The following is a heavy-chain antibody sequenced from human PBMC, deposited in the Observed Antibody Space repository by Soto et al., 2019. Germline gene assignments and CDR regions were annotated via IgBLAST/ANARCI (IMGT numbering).Heavy chain of an antibody. V-gene: IGHV1-69*01. J-gene: IGHJ4*02. CDR2: ITPVFGTT. Sequence: QGQLVQSGPEVKKPGSSVKVSCKDSGGLFSSFAISWVRQAPGQGLEWLGGITPVFGTTNYAEKFQDRVTITADESTNTAYMELSGLRSGDTAIYYCARGGGPYVWFNEFWGQGTLVTVSS. CDR3: ARGGGPYVWFNEF. CDR1: GGLFSSFA. D-gene: IGHD3-16*01.